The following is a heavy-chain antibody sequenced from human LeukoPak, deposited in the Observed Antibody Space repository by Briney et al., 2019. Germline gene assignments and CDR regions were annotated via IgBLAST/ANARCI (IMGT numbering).Heavy chain of an antibody. Sequence: SVKVSCKASDYTFSSYGISWVRQAPGQGLEWMGGIIPIFGTANYAQKFQGRVTITADESTSTAYMELSSLRSEDTAVYYCAREPEGFFDYWGQGTLVTVSS. J-gene: IGHJ4*02. CDR2: IIPIFGTA. D-gene: IGHD3-3*01. V-gene: IGHV1-69*13. CDR3: AREPEGFFDY. CDR1: DYTFSSYG.